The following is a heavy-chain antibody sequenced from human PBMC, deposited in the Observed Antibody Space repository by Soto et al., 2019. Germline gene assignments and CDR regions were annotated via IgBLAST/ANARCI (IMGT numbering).Heavy chain of an antibody. CDR2: IIPIFATT. D-gene: IGHD3-22*01. CDR1: GGTLSSFA. Sequence: QVQLVQSGAEVKKPGSSVKVSCKASGGTLSSFAISWVRQAPGQGLEWMGGIIPIFATTTYAQKFQGRVTVTADRTTRTDYMELSSMRSEDTAIYYWARDGALYDSSGDSHPGVDDGGQGTLVTVSS. CDR3: ARDGALYDSSGDSHPGVDD. V-gene: IGHV1-69*06. J-gene: IGHJ4*02.